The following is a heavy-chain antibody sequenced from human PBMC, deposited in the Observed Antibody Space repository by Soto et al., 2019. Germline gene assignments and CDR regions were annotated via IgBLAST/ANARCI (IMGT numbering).Heavy chain of an antibody. CDR2: ISSSSSYI. D-gene: IGHD3-10*01. Sequence: PGGSLRLSCTASGFTFSSYSMNWVRQAPGKGLEWVSSISSSSSYIYYADSVKGRFTISRDNAKNSLYLQMNSLRAEDTAVYYCARISTGSPLFDYWGQGTLVTVSS. CDR1: GFTFSSYS. CDR3: ARISTGSPLFDY. V-gene: IGHV3-21*01. J-gene: IGHJ4*02.